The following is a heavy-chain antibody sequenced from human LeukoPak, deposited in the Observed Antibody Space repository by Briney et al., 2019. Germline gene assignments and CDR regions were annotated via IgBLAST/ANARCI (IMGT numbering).Heavy chain of an antibody. CDR1: GFTFSSHD. J-gene: IGHJ4*02. CDR2: ISSGGGSS. D-gene: IGHD6-13*01. V-gene: IGHV3-23*01. Sequence: GGSLRLSCAASGFTFSSHDMSWVRQAPGKGLEWVSAISSGGGSSFYADAVKGRLPLSRDNSKNALYLHLNSLRAEDPAVYYCVKGPPFSSTWYFDYWAQGTLVTVSS. CDR3: VKGPPFSSTWYFDY.